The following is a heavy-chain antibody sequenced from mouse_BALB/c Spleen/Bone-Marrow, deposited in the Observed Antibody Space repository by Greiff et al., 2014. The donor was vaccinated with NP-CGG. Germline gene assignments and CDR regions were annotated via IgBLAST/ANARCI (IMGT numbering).Heavy chain of an antibody. J-gene: IGHJ2*01. D-gene: IGHD1-1*01. Sequence: VQLQQSGAELVRPGASVKLSCKASGYTFTSYWINWVKQRPGQGLEWIGNIYPSDSYTNYNQKFEDKATLTVDRSSSTAYMQLSSPTSEDSAVYYCTRSYGSSYEYYFDYWGQGTTLTVSS. CDR1: GYTFTSYW. CDR2: IYPSDSYT. V-gene: IGHV1-69*02. CDR3: TRSYGSSYEYYFDY.